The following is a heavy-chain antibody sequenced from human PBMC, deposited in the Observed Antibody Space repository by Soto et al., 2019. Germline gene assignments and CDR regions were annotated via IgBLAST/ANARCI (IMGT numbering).Heavy chain of an antibody. CDR3: ARHVPDIVATKNNWFDP. CDR2: IYYSGST. J-gene: IGHJ5*02. D-gene: IGHD5-12*01. V-gene: IGHV4-39*01. CDR1: GGSISSSSYY. Sequence: SETLSLTCTVSGGSISSSSYYWGWIRQPPGKGLEWIGSIYYSGSTYYNPSLKSRVTISVDTSKNQFSLKLSSVTAADTAVYYCARHVPDIVATKNNWFDPWGQGSLVTVSS.